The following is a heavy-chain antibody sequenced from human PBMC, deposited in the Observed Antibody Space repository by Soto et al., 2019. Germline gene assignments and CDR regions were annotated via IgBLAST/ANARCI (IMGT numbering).Heavy chain of an antibody. CDR2: SALTMVT. J-gene: IGHJ6*02. D-gene: IGHD6-13*01. CDR3: ARDIAAAGYYYGMDV. Sequence: ASVRSPARLLVTPLPAMVSAGCDRPLDKGLSGWDGSALTMVTQTMHRSSRGRVTMTTDTSTSTAYMELRSLRSDDTAVYYCARDIAAAGYYYGMDVWGQGTTVTVSS. V-gene: IGHV1-18*01. CDR1: VTPLPAMV.